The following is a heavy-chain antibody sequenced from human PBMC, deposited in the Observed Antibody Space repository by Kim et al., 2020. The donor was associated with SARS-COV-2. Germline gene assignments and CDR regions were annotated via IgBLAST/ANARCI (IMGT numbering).Heavy chain of an antibody. J-gene: IGHJ4*02. CDR3: AKDEVLRYFDWYLSYFDY. CDR2: ISYDGSNK. CDR1: GFTFSSYD. D-gene: IGHD3-9*01. V-gene: IGHV3-30*18. Sequence: GGSLRLSCAASGFTFSSYDMHWVRQAPGKGLEWVAVISYDGSNKYYADSVKGRFTISRDNSKNTLYLQMNSLRAEDTAVYYCAKDEVLRYFDWYLSYFDYWGQGTLVTVSS.